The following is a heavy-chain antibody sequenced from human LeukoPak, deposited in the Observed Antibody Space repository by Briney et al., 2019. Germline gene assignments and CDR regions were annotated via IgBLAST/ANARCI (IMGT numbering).Heavy chain of an antibody. CDR3: ARGIVVVPAPILDPYWFDP. CDR2: MNPNSGNT. CDR1: GCTFTSYD. J-gene: IGHJ5*02. D-gene: IGHD2-2*02. Sequence: ASVKVSCKASGCTFTSYDINWVRQATGQGLEWMGWMNPNSGNTGYAQKFQGRVTMTRNTSISTAYMELSSLRSEDTAVYYCARGIVVVPAPILDPYWFDPRGQGTLVTVAS. V-gene: IGHV1-8*01.